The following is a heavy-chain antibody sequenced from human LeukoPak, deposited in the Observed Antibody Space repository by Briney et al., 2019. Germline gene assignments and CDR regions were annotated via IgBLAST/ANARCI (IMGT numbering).Heavy chain of an antibody. D-gene: IGHD6-13*01. CDR3: ARDLGSSSWQDY. CDR1: GFTFSSYE. J-gene: IGHJ4*02. Sequence: GGSLRLSCAASGFTFSSYEMNWVRQAPGKGLEWVSYISSSGSTIYYADSVKGRFTISRDNAKNSLYLQMNSLRAEDTAVYYCARDLGSSSWQDYWGQGTLVTVCS. V-gene: IGHV3-48*03. CDR2: ISSSGSTI.